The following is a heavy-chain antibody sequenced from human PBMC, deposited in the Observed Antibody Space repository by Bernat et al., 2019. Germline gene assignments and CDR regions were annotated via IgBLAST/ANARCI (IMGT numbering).Heavy chain of an antibody. CDR3: ARVKNGPGFWSGKGNTYYFDY. D-gene: IGHD3-3*01. J-gene: IGHJ4*02. V-gene: IGHV3-66*01. CDR1: GFTVSSNY. CDR2: IYSGGST. Sequence: EVQLVESGGGLVQPGGSLRLSCAASGFTVSSNYMSWVRQAPGKGLEWVSVIYSGGSTYYEDSVKGRFTISREQSKNALYLQMNSLRAEDTAVYYCARVKNGPGFWSGKGNTYYFDYWGEGTLVTVSS.